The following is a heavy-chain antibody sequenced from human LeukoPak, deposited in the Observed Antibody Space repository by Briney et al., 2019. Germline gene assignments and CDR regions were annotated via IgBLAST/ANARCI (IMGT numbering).Heavy chain of an antibody. Sequence: PSETLSLTCTVSGGAISSGDYYWSWIRQPPGKGLEWIGYIYYTGSTYYNPSLKSRLTISEDTSKNQFSLKLSSVTAADTAVYYCARRDYGGYVNAFVIWGQGTMVAVSS. CDR2: IYYTGST. V-gene: IGHV4-30-4*01. J-gene: IGHJ3*02. D-gene: IGHD4-23*01. CDR1: GGAISSGDYY. CDR3: ARRDYGGYVNAFVI.